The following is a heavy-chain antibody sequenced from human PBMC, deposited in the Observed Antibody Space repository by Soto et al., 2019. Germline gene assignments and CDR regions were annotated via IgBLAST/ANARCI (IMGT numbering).Heavy chain of an antibody. Sequence: SGPTLVKPTQTLTLTCTFSGFSLSTSGVGVGWIRQPPGKALEWLALIYWDDDKRYSPSLKSRLTITKDTSKNQVVLTMTTSDPEETATYYCANVTIDIVVVVAAKSPVEVGGVVSRVGTYFQHWGQGTLVTVSS. V-gene: IGHV2-5*02. CDR2: IYWDDDK. CDR3: ANVTIDIVVVVAAKSPVEVGGVVSRVGTYFQH. CDR1: GFSLSTSGVG. J-gene: IGHJ1*01. D-gene: IGHD2-15*01.